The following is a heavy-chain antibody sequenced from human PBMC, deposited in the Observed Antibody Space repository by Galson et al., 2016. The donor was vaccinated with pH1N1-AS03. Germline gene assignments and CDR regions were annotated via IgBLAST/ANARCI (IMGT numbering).Heavy chain of an antibody. V-gene: IGHV3-15*01. CDR3: TTAHGSGPGDFDY. D-gene: IGHD3-10*01. CDR2: IKSEGDGGGAS. CDR1: GFIFRNVW. J-gene: IGHJ4*01. Sequence: SLRLSCAASGFIFRNVWMTWVRQAPGKRLEWVGHIKSEGDGGGASDHAAPVKGRFTISRADSENTLYLQMNSLKSEDTGVYYCTTAHGSGPGDFDYWGHGTLVTVSS.